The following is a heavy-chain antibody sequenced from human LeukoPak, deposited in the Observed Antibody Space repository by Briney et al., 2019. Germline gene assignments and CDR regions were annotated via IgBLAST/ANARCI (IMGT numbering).Heavy chain of an antibody. Sequence: PSETLSLTCTVSGSSISSHSWGWVRQPPGKGREWIGYDSNNGNINYNPALKSRVTISVDTSKRQFSLKLSSVTAADTAIYYCARDNWGSLDYWGQGTLVTVSS. CDR2: DSNNGNI. CDR3: ARDNWGSLDY. CDR1: GSSISSHS. V-gene: IGHV4-59*11. D-gene: IGHD7-27*01. J-gene: IGHJ4*02.